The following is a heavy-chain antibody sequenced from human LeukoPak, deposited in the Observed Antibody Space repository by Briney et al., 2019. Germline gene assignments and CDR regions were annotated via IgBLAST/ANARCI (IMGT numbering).Heavy chain of an antibody. CDR2: IWYDGSNK. CDR3: ARKPLSYSDYEVDY. D-gene: IGHD4-11*01. Sequence: PGRSLRLSCAASGFTFTNDGMHWVRQVPGKGLEWMAVIWYDGSNKYYADSVKGRFTISRDNSRNTLYLQMNNLRAEDTAVYYCARKPLSYSDYEVDYWGQGTLVTVSS. J-gene: IGHJ4*02. CDR1: GFTFTNDG. V-gene: IGHV3-33*01.